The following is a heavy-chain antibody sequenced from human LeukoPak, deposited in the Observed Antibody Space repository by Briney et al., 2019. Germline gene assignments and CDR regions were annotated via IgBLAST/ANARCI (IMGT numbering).Heavy chain of an antibody. V-gene: IGHV3-64D*06. Sequence: GGSLRLSCSASGFSFSTSAMHWVRRAPGKGPQFVSAITTNGRSTYYADSVKGRFTISRDNSKSTLDLQMSSLRAEDTAVYYCVRDLTWGQGTLVTVSS. CDR2: ITTNGRST. D-gene: IGHD4/OR15-4a*01. J-gene: IGHJ4*02. CDR1: GFSFSTSA. CDR3: VRDLT.